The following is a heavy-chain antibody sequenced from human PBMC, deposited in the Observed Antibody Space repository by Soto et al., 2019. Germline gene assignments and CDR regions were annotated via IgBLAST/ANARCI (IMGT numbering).Heavy chain of an antibody. D-gene: IGHD3-3*01. J-gene: IGHJ5*02. Sequence: GGSLRLSCAASGFTFSSYAMSWVRQAPGKELEWVSAISGSGGSTYYADSVKGRFTISRDNSKNTLYLQMNSLRAEDTAVYYCARNTYYDFWSGYPNWFDPWGQGTLVTSPQ. CDR2: ISGSGGST. CDR1: GFTFSSYA. CDR3: ARNTYYDFWSGYPNWFDP. V-gene: IGHV3-23*01.